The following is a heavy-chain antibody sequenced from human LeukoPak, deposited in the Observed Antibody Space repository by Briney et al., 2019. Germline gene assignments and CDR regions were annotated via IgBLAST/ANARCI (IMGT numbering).Heavy chain of an antibody. Sequence: SETLSLTCAVSGGSISSYYWSWIRQPAGKGLEWIGRISTSGSTNYNPSLKSRVTMSVDTSKNQFSLKLSSVTAADTAVYYCARDRYYYDSSARYFDYWGQGTLVTVSS. J-gene: IGHJ4*02. D-gene: IGHD3-22*01. CDR3: ARDRYYYDSSARYFDY. CDR2: ISTSGST. V-gene: IGHV4-4*07. CDR1: GGSISSYY.